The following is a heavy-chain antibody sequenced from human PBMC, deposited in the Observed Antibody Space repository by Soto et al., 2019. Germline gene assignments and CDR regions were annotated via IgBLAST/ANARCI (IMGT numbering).Heavy chain of an antibody. CDR2: IIPIFGTA. CDR1: GGTFSSYA. V-gene: IGHV1-69*01. J-gene: IGHJ6*02. Sequence: QVQLVQSGAEVKKPGSSVKVSCKASGGTFSSYAISWVRQAPGQGLEWMGGIIPIFGTANYAQKFQGRVTITADESTSTAYMELCSLRSEDTAVYYCAKDIVVVPAAIRYGMDVWGQGTTVTVSS. D-gene: IGHD2-2*02. CDR3: AKDIVVVPAAIRYGMDV.